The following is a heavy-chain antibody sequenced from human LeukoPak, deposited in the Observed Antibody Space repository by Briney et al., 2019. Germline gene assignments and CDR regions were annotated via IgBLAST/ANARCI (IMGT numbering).Heavy chain of an antibody. J-gene: IGHJ6*02. Sequence: SETLSLTCAVYGGSFSGYYWSWIRQPPGKGLEWIGEINHSGSTNYNPSLKSRVTISVDTSKNQFSLKLSSVTAADTAVYYCARIGYYYYYGMDVWGQGTTVTVSS. CDR2: INHSGST. CDR1: GGSFSGYY. V-gene: IGHV4-34*01. D-gene: IGHD3-16*01. CDR3: ARIGYYYYYGMDV.